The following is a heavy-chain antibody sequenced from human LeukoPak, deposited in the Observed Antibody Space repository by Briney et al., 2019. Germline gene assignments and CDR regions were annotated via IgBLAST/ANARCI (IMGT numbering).Heavy chain of an antibody. J-gene: IGHJ4*02. CDR2: ISDSGGST. V-gene: IGHV3-64*04. CDR1: GFPFSSYA. Sequence: GGSLRLSCSASGFPFSSYAMHWVRQAPGKGLEYVSAISDSGGSTYYADSVKGRFTISRDNVQNSLYLQMNGLRAEDTAMYYCARDRGYFDNWGQGTLVTVSS. CDR3: ARDRGYFDN.